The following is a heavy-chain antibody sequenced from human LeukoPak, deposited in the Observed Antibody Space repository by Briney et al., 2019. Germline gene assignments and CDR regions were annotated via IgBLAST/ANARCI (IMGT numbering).Heavy chain of an antibody. CDR1: GFTFSNYA. Sequence: TGGSLRLSCAASGFTFSNYAVHWVRQAPGKGLEWVAVISHDGSNKYYADSVKGRFTISRDNAKNSLYLQMNSLRAEDTAVYYCARLGSTGREAHYYYYGMDVWGQGTTVTVSS. V-gene: IGHV3-30*07. J-gene: IGHJ6*02. CDR3: ARLGSTGREAHYYYYGMDV. D-gene: IGHD4-17*01. CDR2: ISHDGSNK.